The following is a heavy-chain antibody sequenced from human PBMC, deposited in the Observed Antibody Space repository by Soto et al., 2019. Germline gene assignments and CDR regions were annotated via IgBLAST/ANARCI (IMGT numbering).Heavy chain of an antibody. D-gene: IGHD2-21*02. CDR3: ARGLYCGGGCYSHFDY. CDR1: GGTFSNYL. Sequence: VQLVQLGAEVKKPGSSVKVSCKASGGTFSNYLFIWVRQAPGQGLDWMGGIIPIFGTTDYGQRFQGRVTITADESTNTAYMELSSLRSDDTAVYYCARGLYCGGGCYSHFDYWGQGTLVTVSS. J-gene: IGHJ4*02. V-gene: IGHV1-69*01. CDR2: IIPIFGTT.